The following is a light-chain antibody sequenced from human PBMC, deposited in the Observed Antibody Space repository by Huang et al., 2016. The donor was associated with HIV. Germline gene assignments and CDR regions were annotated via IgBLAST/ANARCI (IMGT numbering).Light chain of an antibody. J-gene: IGKJ1*01. CDR3: QQTYSSPRT. CDR1: QTINSY. V-gene: IGKV1-39*01. Sequence: DIQMTQSPSSLSASVGDRVTITCRASQTINSYLHWYQQKPGKAPQLLIYAASNLQSGVPSRFSGGRSGTDCTLTISSLQPEDFATYYCQQTYSSPRTFGQGTKVDIK. CDR2: AAS.